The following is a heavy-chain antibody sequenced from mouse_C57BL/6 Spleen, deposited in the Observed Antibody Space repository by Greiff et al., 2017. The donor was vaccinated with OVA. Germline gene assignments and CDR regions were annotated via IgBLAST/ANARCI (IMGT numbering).Heavy chain of an antibody. D-gene: IGHD2-2*01. CDR3: ARSLVYYGYDLWYFDV. CDR2: INPNNGGT. CDR1: GYTFTDYY. Sequence: EVQLQQSGPELVKPGASVKISCKASGYTFTDYYMNWVKQSHGKSLEWIGDINPNNGGTSYNQKFKGKATLTVDKSSSTAYMELRSLTSEDSAVYYCARSLVYYGYDLWYFDVWGTGTTVTVSS. V-gene: IGHV1-26*01. J-gene: IGHJ1*03.